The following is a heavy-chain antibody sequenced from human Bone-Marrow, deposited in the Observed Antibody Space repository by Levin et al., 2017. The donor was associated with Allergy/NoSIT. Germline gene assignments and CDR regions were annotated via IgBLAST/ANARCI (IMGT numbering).Heavy chain of an antibody. V-gene: IGHV3-33*01. J-gene: IGHJ4*02. CDR2: FWSDGSTK. Sequence: GESLKISCAASGFTFSRYSMHWVRQAPGKGLEWVAAFWSDGSTKYDADSVKGRFTISRDNSKNTLYLQMSSLRTEDTAVYYCAREGSVTGMRSFDYWGQGTLVTVSS. CDR1: GFTFSRYS. D-gene: IGHD6-19*01. CDR3: AREGSVTGMRSFDY.